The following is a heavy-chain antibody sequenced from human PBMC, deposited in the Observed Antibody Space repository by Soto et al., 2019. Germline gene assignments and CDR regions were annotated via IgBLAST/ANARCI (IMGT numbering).Heavy chain of an antibody. CDR2: IIPIFGTA. V-gene: IGHV1-69*13. Sequence: GASVKVSCKASGGTFSSYAISWVRQAPGQGLEWMGGIIPIFGTANYAQKFQGRVTITADESTSTAYMELSSLRSEDTAVYYCARDGPDSNPIDIVVVPAARAYYYGMDVWGQGTTVTVSS. J-gene: IGHJ6*02. CDR1: GGTFSSYA. D-gene: IGHD2-2*01. CDR3: ARDGPDSNPIDIVVVPAARAYYYGMDV.